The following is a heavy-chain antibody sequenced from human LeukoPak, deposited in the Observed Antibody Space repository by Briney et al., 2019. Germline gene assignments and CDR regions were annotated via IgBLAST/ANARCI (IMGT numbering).Heavy chain of an antibody. CDR2: IITSSDRT. V-gene: IGHV3-23*01. D-gene: IGHD6-19*01. CDR3: AKLKSIAVAGYFDY. J-gene: IGHJ4*02. CDR1: GFTFSSYG. Sequence: PGGSLRLSCAASGFTFSSYGMSWVRQAPGKGLEWVSRIITSSDRTYYADSVKGRFTISRDNSKNTLYLQMNSLRAEDTAIYYCAKLKSIAVAGYFDYWGQGTLVIVSS.